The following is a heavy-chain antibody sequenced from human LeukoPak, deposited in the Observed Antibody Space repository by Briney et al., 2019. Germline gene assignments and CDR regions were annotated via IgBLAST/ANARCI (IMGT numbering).Heavy chain of an antibody. CDR1: GYTFSSYW. V-gene: IGHV5-51*01. CDR2: IYPGDADT. Sequence: GESLKISCKASGYTFSSYWIGWARQMPGKGLEWVSIIYPGDADTRYSPSFQGHVTVSADKSMSTAYLQWSSLKASDTALYYCARQRDGFFDYWGQGTLVTVSS. CDR3: ARQRDGFFDY. J-gene: IGHJ4*02. D-gene: IGHD5-24*01.